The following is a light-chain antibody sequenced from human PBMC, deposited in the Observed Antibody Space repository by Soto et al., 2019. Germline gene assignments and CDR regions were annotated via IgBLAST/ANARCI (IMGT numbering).Light chain of an antibody. CDR2: LGS. CDR3: XQGLQSPVS. CDR1: QSLLHSNGDNY. J-gene: IGKJ4*01. V-gene: IGKV2-28*01. Sequence: DTVMTQSPLSLSVTPGEPASISCRSSQSLLHSNGDNYLDWYVQKPGQSPQLLIYLGSNRASGVPERFSGSESGTXXXXXXXXVEAXDVGXXXXXQGLQSPVSFGGGTKVEIK.